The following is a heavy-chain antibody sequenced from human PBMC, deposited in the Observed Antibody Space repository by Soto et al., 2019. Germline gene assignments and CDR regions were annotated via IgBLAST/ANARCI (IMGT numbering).Heavy chain of an antibody. CDR1: GDSIRSTNYY. V-gene: IGHV4-39*01. J-gene: IGHJ4*02. CDR2: IHSSGNT. Sequence: SETLSLTCTVSGDSIRSTNYYWGWIRQSPGKGLEWIGYIHSSGNTNYNPSLRSRVTMSKDTSKNQFSLKLSSVTAADTAVYYCARHFSVDYFDYWGQGALVTVSS. CDR3: ARHFSVDYFDY.